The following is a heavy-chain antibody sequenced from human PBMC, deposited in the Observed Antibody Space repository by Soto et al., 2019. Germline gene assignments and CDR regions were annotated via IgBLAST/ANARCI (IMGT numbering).Heavy chain of an antibody. D-gene: IGHD3-3*01. CDR3: ARDWGDTYDFWSGYLRIFDY. V-gene: IGHV1-18*01. CDR2: ISAYNGNT. CDR1: GYTFTSYG. Sequence: QVQLVQSGAEVKKPGASVKVSCKASGYTFTSYGISWVRQAPGQGLEWMGWISAYNGNTNYAQKLQGRVTMTTDTSTSTAYMELRSLRSDDTAVYYCARDWGDTYDFWSGYLRIFDYWGQGTLVTVSS. J-gene: IGHJ4*02.